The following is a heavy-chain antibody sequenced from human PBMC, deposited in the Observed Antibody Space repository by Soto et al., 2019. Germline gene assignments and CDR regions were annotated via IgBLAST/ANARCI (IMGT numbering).Heavy chain of an antibody. V-gene: IGHV4-34*01. J-gene: IGHJ6*02. CDR2: INHGGST. D-gene: IGHD3-3*01. CDR1: GGSFSGYY. Sequence: PSETLSLTCAAYGGSFSGYYWSWIRQPPGKGLEWIGEINHGGSTNYNPSLKSRVTISVDTSKNQFSLKLSSVTAADTAVYYCARGGVYDFWSAYYYYYGTDVWGQGTTVTVSS. CDR3: ARGGVYDFWSAYYYYYGTDV.